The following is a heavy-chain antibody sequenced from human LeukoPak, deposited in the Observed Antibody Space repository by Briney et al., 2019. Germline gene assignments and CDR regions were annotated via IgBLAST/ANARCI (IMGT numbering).Heavy chain of an antibody. CDR2: IVHDGTNT. CDR3: AKVAAAGTFDY. V-gene: IGHV3-30*02. CDR1: GFTFNTYG. Sequence: GGSLRLSCGASGFTFNTYGMHWVRQAPGKGLEWVAFIVHDGTNTYYADSVKGRFTISRDNSKNTLYLQMNSLRAEDTAVYYCAKVAAAGTFDYWGQGTLVTVSS. D-gene: IGHD6-13*01. J-gene: IGHJ4*02.